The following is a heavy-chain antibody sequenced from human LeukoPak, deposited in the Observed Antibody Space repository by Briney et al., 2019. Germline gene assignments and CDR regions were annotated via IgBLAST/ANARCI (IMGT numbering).Heavy chain of an antibody. CDR1: GFTFSSDG. Sequence: PGGSLRLSCATSGFTFSSDGMHWVRQAPGKGLEWVAVTSYDGSDTYYADSVKGRFTISRDNSKNTLYLQINSLRAEDTAVYYCAKDRWIRRISLAGQDYWGQGTLVTVSS. V-gene: IGHV3-30*18. CDR3: AKDRWIRRISLAGQDY. CDR2: TSYDGSDT. J-gene: IGHJ4*02. D-gene: IGHD6-19*01.